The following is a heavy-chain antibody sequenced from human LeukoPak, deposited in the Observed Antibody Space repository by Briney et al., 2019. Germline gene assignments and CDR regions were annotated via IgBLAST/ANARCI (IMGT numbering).Heavy chain of an antibody. CDR2: IYEEGSDK. J-gene: IGHJ4*02. Sequence: PGGSLRLSCAASGFTFSRSWMTWVRQAPGKGLEWVARIYEEGSDKYYVDSVTGRFAISRDNTKKSLYLQMSSLRAEDTAVYYCATWSDAWEFHYWGQGTLVSVSS. D-gene: IGHD1-26*01. V-gene: IGHV3-7*05. CDR1: GFTFSRSW. CDR3: ATWSDAWEFHY.